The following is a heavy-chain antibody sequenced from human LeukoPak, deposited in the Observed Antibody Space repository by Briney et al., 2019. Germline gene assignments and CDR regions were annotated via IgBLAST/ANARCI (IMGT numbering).Heavy chain of an antibody. Sequence: SETLSLTCTVSGGSTSSSNNIWGWIRQPPGEGLEWNGSIHYSGSTYYNPSLKSRVTISVDTSKNLLALKLSSVTAADTAVYYCARQVSSIIARPFDYWGQGTQVTVSS. J-gene: IGHJ4*02. V-gene: IGHV4-39*01. CDR2: IHYSGST. D-gene: IGHD6-6*01. CDR1: GGSTSSSNNI. CDR3: ARQVSSIIARPFDY.